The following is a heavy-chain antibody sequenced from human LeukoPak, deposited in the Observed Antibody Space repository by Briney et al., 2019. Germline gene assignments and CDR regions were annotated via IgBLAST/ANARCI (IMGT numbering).Heavy chain of an antibody. Sequence: GASVKVSCKASGYTFTGYYMHWVRQAPGQGLEWRGGINPTSGGTNYAQKFQGRVTMTRDTSISTAYMELSRLSSDDTAVYYCARDLTPLNSGYGGNSDFDYWGQGTLVTVSS. CDR1: GYTFTGYY. V-gene: IGHV1-2*02. CDR2: INPTSGGT. D-gene: IGHD4-23*01. J-gene: IGHJ4*02. CDR3: ARDLTPLNSGYGGNSDFDY.